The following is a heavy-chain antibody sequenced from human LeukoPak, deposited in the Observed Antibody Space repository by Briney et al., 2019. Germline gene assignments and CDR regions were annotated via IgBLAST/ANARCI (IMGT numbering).Heavy chain of an antibody. Sequence: PSETLSLTCAVYGGPFSGYYWSWIRQPPGKGLEWIGEINHSGSTNYNPSLKSRVTISVDTSENQFSLKLSSVTAADTAVYYCARDQYYDYGGNSAFDPWGQGTLVTVSS. J-gene: IGHJ5*02. CDR3: ARDQYYDYGGNSAFDP. CDR1: GGPFSGYY. D-gene: IGHD4-23*01. CDR2: INHSGST. V-gene: IGHV4-34*01.